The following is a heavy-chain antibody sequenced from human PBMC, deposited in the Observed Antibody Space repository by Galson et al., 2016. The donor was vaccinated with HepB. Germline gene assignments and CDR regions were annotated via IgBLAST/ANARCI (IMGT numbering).Heavy chain of an antibody. D-gene: IGHD6-6*01. CDR1: GFTFSSHA. CDR3: TLATRYDAFDI. Sequence: SLRLSCAASGFTFSSHAMSWVRQAPGRGLEWVSCLSGSGGSTYYADSVKGRFTISRDNSKNTLYLQMNSLRAEDTAVYYCTLATRYDAFDIWGQGTLVTVSA. J-gene: IGHJ3*02. CDR2: LSGSGGST. V-gene: IGHV3-23*01.